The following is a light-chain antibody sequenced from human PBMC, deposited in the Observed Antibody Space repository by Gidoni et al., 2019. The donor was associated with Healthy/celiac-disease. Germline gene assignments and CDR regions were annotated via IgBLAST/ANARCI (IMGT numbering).Light chain of an antibody. CDR3: YSTDSSGNHKV. V-gene: IGLV3-10*01. CDR2: EAS. Sequence: SYELTQPPSVSVSPGQTARITCSGDALPKKYAYWYQQKSGQAPVLVIYEASKRPPGIPERFSGSRSGTMATLTISGAQVEDEADYYCYSTDSSGNHKVFGGGTKLTVL. CDR1: ALPKKY. J-gene: IGLJ2*01.